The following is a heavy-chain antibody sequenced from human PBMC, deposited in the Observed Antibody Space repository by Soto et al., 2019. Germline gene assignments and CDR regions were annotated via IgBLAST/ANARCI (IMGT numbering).Heavy chain of an antibody. Sequence: GGSLRLSCAASGFTVSSNYMSWVRQAPGKGLEWVSVIYSGGSTYYADSVKGRFTISRDNSKNTLYLQMNSLRAEDTAVYYCARGQLWFSRSAVTRTYYFDYWGQGTLVTVSS. CDR1: GFTVSSNY. CDR3: ARGQLWFSRSAVTRTYYFDY. V-gene: IGHV3-66*01. J-gene: IGHJ4*02. CDR2: IYSGGST. D-gene: IGHD5-18*01.